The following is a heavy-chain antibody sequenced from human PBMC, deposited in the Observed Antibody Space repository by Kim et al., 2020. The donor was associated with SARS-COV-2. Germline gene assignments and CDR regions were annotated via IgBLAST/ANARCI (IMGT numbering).Heavy chain of an antibody. CDR2: IQRDGFT. V-gene: IGHV3-53*01. Sequence: GGSLRLSCAASGFTINGYYINWVRLAPGKGLEWLSLIQRDGFTRYADSVKGRFAISRDNSKNRVYLQINSLRVEDTAMYYCAREAFYYFDSLGQGTLVSVSS. D-gene: IGHD3-3*01. CDR1: GFTINGYY. J-gene: IGHJ4*02. CDR3: AREAFYYFDS.